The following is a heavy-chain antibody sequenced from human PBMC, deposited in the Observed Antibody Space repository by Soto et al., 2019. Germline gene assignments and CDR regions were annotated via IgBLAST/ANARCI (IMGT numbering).Heavy chain of an antibody. D-gene: IGHD2-21*01. CDR1: GGSISGGTYY. J-gene: IGHJ6*02. V-gene: IGHV4-31*03. CDR3: ARGDWPTQMDV. CDR2: IYFSGST. Sequence: SETLSLTCTVSGGSISGGTYYWSWIRQPPGQGLEWIGYIYFSGSTYYKPSLKSRVIISVDTSKNQFSLRLSSVTAADTAVYYCARGDWPTQMDVWGQGTTVTVSS.